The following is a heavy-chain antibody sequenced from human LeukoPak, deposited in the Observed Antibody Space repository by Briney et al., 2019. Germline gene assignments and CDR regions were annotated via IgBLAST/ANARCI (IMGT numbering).Heavy chain of an antibody. J-gene: IGHJ4*02. CDR3: ARDAFAVVTPGTSH. D-gene: IGHD4-23*01. V-gene: IGHV1-2*02. CDR2: INPNSGGT. CDR1: GYTFTGYY. Sequence: ASVKVSCKASGYTFTGYYMHWVRQAPGQGLEWMGWINPNSGGTNYAQKFQGRVTMTRDTSISTAYMELSRLRSDDTAVYYCARDAFAVVTPGTSHWGQGTLVTVSS.